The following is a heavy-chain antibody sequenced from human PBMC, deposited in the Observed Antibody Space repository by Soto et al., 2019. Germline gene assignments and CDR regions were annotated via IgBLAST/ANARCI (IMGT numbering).Heavy chain of an antibody. CDR2: ISGSGGST. CDR1: GFTFSSYA. V-gene: IGHV3-23*01. J-gene: IGHJ4*02. Sequence: GGSLRLSCAASGFTFSSYAMSWVRQAPGKGLEWVSAISGSGGSTYYADSVKGRFTISRDNSKNTLYLQMNSLRAEDTAVYYCAKACPDGRKRITIFGVVSRLPYYFDYWGQGTLVTVSS. D-gene: IGHD3-3*01. CDR3: AKACPDGRKRITIFGVVSRLPYYFDY.